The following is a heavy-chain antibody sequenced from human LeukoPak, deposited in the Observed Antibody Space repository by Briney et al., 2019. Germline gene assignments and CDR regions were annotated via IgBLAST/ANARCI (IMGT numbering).Heavy chain of an antibody. J-gene: IGHJ4*02. V-gene: IGHV4-61*02. CDR2: ISASGST. Sequence: SETLSLTCTVSDDSISSGSYYWSWIRQPAGKGLEWIGRISASGSTNYNPSLKSRVTISVNTSKNQFSLKLSSVTATDTAVYYCAREQRWLQSLDYWGQGTLVTVSS. CDR3: AREQRWLQSLDY. D-gene: IGHD5-24*01. CDR1: DDSISSGSYY.